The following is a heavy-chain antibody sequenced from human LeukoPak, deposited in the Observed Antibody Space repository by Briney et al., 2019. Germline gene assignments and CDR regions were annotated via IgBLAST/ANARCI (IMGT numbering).Heavy chain of an antibody. CDR3: ARGRFCDIGNCHLDY. D-gene: IGHD4-23*01. Sequence: PGGSLRLSCAGSGYTFSDYWMSWVRQAPGKGLERVANIKPDGRDKYYVDAVKGRFTISRDNAKGSLYLQMNSLRAEDTALYYCARGRFCDIGNCHLDYWGQGTLVTVSS. CDR1: GYTFSDYW. J-gene: IGHJ4*02. CDR2: IKPDGRDK. V-gene: IGHV3-7*01.